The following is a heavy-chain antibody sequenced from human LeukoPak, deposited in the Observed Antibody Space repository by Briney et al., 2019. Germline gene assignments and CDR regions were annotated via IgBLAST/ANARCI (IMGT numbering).Heavy chain of an antibody. CDR3: ARDRIDGVLLD. CDR2: INHSGST. CDR1: GGSFSGYY. Sequence: PSETLSLTCAVYGGSFSGYYWSWIRQPPGKGLEWIGEINHSGSTNYNPSLKSRITISVDTSKNQFSLKLSSVTAADTAVYYCARDRIDGVLLDWGQGTLVTVSS. V-gene: IGHV4-34*01. J-gene: IGHJ4*02. D-gene: IGHD3-16*01.